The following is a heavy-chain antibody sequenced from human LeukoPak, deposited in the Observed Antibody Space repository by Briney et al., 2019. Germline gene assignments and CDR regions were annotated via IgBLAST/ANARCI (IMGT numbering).Heavy chain of an antibody. CDR1: GYTFTSYG. D-gene: IGHD3-22*01. V-gene: IGHV1-18*01. Sequence: GASVKVSCKASGYTFTSYGISWVRQAPGQGLEWMGWISAYNGNTNYAQKLQGRVTMTTDTSTSTAYMELRSLRSDDTAVYYCARDFRPPPGYYDSSGPTTGWFDPWGQGTLVTVSS. CDR3: ARDFRPPPGYYDSSGPTTGWFDP. J-gene: IGHJ5*02. CDR2: ISAYNGNT.